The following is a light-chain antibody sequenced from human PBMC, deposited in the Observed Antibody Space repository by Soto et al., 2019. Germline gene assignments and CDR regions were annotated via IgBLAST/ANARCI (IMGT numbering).Light chain of an antibody. J-gene: IGLJ1*01. Sequence: QSALTQPRSVSGSPGQSVTISCTGTSSDVGGYNHVSWYQQHPGKAPKLMIYDVSKRPSGVPDRFSGSKSGNTASLTISGLQAEDEADYYCFSYAGSYTFYVFGTGTKVTVL. CDR1: SSDVGGYNH. V-gene: IGLV2-11*01. CDR3: FSYAGSYTFYV. CDR2: DVS.